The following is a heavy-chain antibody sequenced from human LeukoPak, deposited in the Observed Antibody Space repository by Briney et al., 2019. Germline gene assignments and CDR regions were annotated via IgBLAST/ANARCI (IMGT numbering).Heavy chain of an antibody. D-gene: IGHD3-22*01. CDR3: VTNYFDSSAYYPDFDY. J-gene: IGHJ4*02. Sequence: GGSLRLSCAASGFTFSSYAMNWVRQAPLKGLEGVSAISGSGRNTYYADSVKGRFTISRDNSKNTLYLQMNSLRAEDSAVYYCVTNYFDSSAYYPDFDYWGQGALVTVSS. CDR1: GFTFSSYA. CDR2: ISGSGRNT. V-gene: IGHV3-23*01.